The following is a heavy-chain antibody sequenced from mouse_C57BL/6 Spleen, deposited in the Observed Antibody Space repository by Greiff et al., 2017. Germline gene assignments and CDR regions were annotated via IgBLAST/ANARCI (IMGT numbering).Heavy chain of an antibody. CDR2: IDPSDSDT. CDR1: GYTFTSYW. CDR3: ARRENDGYYLDY. J-gene: IGHJ2*01. V-gene: IGHV1-52*01. D-gene: IGHD2-3*01. Sequence: QVQLQQPGAELVRPGSSVKLSCKASGYTFTSYWMHWVKQRPIQGLEWIGNIDPSDSDTHYNQKFKDKATLTVDKSSSTAYMQLSSLTAEDSAVYYCARRENDGYYLDYWGQGTTRTVSS.